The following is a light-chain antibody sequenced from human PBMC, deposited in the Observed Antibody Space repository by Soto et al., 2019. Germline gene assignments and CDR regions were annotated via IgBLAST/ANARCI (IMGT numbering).Light chain of an antibody. CDR3: QQRNNWPLT. CDR1: QSVSSY. J-gene: IGKJ4*01. CDR2: DAS. Sequence: EIVLTQSPATLSVSPGERATLSRRASQSVSSYLAWYQQKPGQAPRLLIYDASNRATGIPARFSGSGSGTDFTLPISSLEPEDFALYYCQQRNNWPLTFGGGTKVEIK. V-gene: IGKV3-11*01.